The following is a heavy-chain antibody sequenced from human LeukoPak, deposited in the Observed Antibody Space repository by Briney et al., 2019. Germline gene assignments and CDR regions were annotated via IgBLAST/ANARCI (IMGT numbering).Heavy chain of an antibody. V-gene: IGHV3-23*01. J-gene: IGHJ4*02. CDR3: ARDGGTSFDY. CDR2: ISDSGGST. CDR1: GFTFSSFA. Sequence: GGSLRLSCAASGFTFSSFAMSWVRQAPGKGLEWVSTISDSGGSTYYADSVRGRFTISRDNSKDTLYVQMNSLRAEDTAVYYCARDGGTSFDYWGQGTLVTVSS. D-gene: IGHD3/OR15-3a*01.